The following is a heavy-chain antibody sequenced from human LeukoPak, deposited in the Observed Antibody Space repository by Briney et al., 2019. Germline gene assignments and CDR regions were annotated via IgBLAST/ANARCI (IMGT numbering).Heavy chain of an antibody. J-gene: IGHJ4*02. CDR1: GFTFSSYA. Sequence: PGGSLRLSCAASGFTFSSYAMHWVRQAPGKGLEWVAVISYDGSNKYYADSVKGRFTISRDNSKNTLYLQMNSLRAEDTAAYYCARADYGYFDYWGQGTLVTVSS. CDR2: ISYDGSNK. D-gene: IGHD4-17*01. CDR3: ARADYGYFDY. V-gene: IGHV3-30*04.